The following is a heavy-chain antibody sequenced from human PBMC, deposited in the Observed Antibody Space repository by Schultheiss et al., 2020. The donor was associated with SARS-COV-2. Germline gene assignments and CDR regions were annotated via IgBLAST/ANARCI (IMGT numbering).Heavy chain of an antibody. CDR1: GFSLSTSGVG. D-gene: IGHD6-13*01. Sequence: SGPTLVKPTQTLTLTCTFSGFSLSTSGVGVGWIRQPPGKALEWLALIYWDDDKRYSPSLKSRLTITKDTSKNQVVLTMNNMDPVDTATYYCAHRPLHSSHFIVGWFDPWSQGTGVTV. J-gene: IGHJ5*02. V-gene: IGHV2-5*02. CDR3: AHRPLHSSHFIVGWFDP. CDR2: IYWDDDK.